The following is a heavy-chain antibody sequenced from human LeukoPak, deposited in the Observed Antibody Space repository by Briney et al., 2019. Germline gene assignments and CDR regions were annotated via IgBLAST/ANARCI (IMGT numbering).Heavy chain of an antibody. CDR3: ASTHGAAGLAFDY. J-gene: IGHJ4*02. Sequence: GGSLRLSCAASGFTVSSNYMSWVRQAPGKGQEWVSVIYSGGSTYYADSVKGRFTISRDNSRNTLYLQMNSLRAEDTAVYYCASTHGAAGLAFDYWGQGTLVTVSS. D-gene: IGHD6-13*01. CDR2: IYSGGST. CDR1: GFTVSSNY. V-gene: IGHV3-66*01.